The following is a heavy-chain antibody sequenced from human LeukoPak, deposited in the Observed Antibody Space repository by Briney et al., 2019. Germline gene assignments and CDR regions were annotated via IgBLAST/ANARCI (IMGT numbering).Heavy chain of an antibody. D-gene: IGHD5-12*01. J-gene: IGHJ4*02. CDR2: IYCGGST. CDR1: GGSISRYY. V-gene: IGHV4-59*08. Sequence: SETLSLTCTVSGGSISRYYWSWIRQPPGKGLEWIGYIYCGGSTNYNPSLKSRVTISVDTSKNQFSLKLTSVTAADTAVYYCARSLRGGAQWLLWVYWGQGTLVTVSS. CDR3: ARSLRGGAQWLLWVY.